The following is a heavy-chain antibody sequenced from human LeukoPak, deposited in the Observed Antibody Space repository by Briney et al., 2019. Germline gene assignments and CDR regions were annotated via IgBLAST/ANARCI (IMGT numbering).Heavy chain of an antibody. Sequence: GGSLRLSCVASGFTFSSYGMHWVRQAPGKGLEWVAFIRYDGSNKYYADSVKGRFTISRDNSKNTLYLQMNSLRAEDTAVYYCATGKPVYYYYYMDVWGKGTTVTVSS. CDR3: ATGKPVYYYYYMDV. V-gene: IGHV3-30*02. J-gene: IGHJ6*03. CDR2: IRYDGSNK. CDR1: GFTFSSYG. D-gene: IGHD1-1*01.